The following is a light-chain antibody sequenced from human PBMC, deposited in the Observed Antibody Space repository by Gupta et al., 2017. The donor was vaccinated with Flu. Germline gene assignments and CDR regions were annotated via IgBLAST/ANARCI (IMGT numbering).Light chain of an antibody. V-gene: IGLV3-1*01. CDR2: QDS. CDR1: NLGDKF. J-gene: IGLJ2*01. CDR3: QAWDGNAVV. Sequence: SPGQTASLTCSGENLGDKFASWYQQKPGHSPVLVIYQDSKRPSGIPERFSGSNSGNRATLTISGTQALDEADYYCQAWDGNAVVFGGGTKLTVL.